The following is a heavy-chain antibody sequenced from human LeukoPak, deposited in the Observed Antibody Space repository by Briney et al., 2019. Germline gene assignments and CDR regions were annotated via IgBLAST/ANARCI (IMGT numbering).Heavy chain of an antibody. CDR1: GFTFSSYA. D-gene: IGHD3-10*01. Sequence: GASLRLSCAASGFTFSSYAMSWVRQAPGKGLEWFSAISGSGGSTYYADSVKGRFTISRDNSKNTLYLQMNSLRAEDTAVYYCAKAITMVRGLYYFDYWGQGTLVTVSS. CDR3: AKAITMVRGLYYFDY. J-gene: IGHJ4*02. V-gene: IGHV3-23*01. CDR2: ISGSGGST.